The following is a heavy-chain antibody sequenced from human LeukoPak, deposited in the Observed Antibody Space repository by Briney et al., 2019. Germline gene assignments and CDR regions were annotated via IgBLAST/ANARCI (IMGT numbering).Heavy chain of an antibody. CDR2: ISSSSSYI. J-gene: IGHJ4*02. CDR3: ARVSGEVRGVSEDY. V-gene: IGHV3-21*01. D-gene: IGHD3-10*01. CDR1: GFTFSSYS. Sequence: KPGGSLRLSCAASGFTFSSYSMSWVRQAPEKGLEWVSSISSSSSYIYYADSVKGRFTISRDNAKNSLYLQMNSLRAEDTAVYYCARVSGEVRGVSEDYWGQGTLVTVSS.